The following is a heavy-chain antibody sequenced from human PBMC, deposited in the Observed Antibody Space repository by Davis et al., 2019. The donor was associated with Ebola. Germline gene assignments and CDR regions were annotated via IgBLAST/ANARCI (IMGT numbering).Heavy chain of an antibody. J-gene: IGHJ4*02. CDR1: GYSFTSYW. V-gene: IGHV5-10-1*01. D-gene: IGHD3-16*01. CDR3: ARQDDYVWGSFASLFDY. CDR2: IDPSDSYT. Sequence: PGGSLRLSCKGSGYSFTSYWISWVRPMPGKGLEWMGRIDPSDSYTNYSPSFQGHVTISADKSISTAYLQWSSLKASDTAMYYCARQDDYVWGSFASLFDYWGQGTLVTVSS.